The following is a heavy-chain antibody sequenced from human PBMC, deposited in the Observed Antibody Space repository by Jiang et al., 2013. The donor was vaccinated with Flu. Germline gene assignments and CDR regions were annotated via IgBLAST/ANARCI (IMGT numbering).Heavy chain of an antibody. CDR3: ARDPTYDSSGYYNYYYGMDV. J-gene: IGHJ6*02. Sequence: SSSSTTIYYADSVKGRFTISRDNARNSLYLQMNSLRDEDTAVYYCARDPTYDSSGYYNYYYGMDVWGQGTTVTVSS. V-gene: IGHV3-48*02. CDR2: SSSSTTI. D-gene: IGHD3-22*01.